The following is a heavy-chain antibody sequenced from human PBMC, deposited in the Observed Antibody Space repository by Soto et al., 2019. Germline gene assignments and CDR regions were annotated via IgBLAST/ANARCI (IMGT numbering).Heavy chain of an antibody. D-gene: IGHD4-17*01. CDR2: ISSSSSYI. Sequence: EVQLVESGGGPVKPGGSLRLSCAASGFTFSSYSMNWVRQAPGKGLEWVSSISSSSSYIYYADSVKGRFTISRDNAKNSLYLQMNSLRAEDTAVYYCARGGYGDLYYYYYMDVWGKGTTVTVSS. CDR3: ARGGYGDLYYYYYMDV. J-gene: IGHJ6*03. V-gene: IGHV3-21*01. CDR1: GFTFSSYS.